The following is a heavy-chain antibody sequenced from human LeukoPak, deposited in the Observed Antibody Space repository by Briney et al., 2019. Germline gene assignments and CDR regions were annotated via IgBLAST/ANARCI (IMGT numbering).Heavy chain of an antibody. CDR3: ASFIDSSGYYYGAFDI. V-gene: IGHV1-2*04. D-gene: IGHD3-22*01. J-gene: IGHJ3*02. Sequence: ASVKVSCKASGYTFTGYYMHWVRQAPGQGLEWMGWINPNSGGTNYAQKFQGWVTITRNTSISTAYMELSSLRSEDTAVYYCASFIDSSGYYYGAFDIWGQGTMVTVSS. CDR2: INPNSGGT. CDR1: GYTFTGYY.